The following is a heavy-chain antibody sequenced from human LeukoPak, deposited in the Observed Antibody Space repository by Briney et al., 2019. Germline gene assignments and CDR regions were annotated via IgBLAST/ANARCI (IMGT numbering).Heavy chain of an antibody. V-gene: IGHV1-8*01. Sequence: ASVKVSCKASGYTFTSYDIHWVRQATGQGLEWMGWMNPNSGNTGYAQKFQGRVTMTRNTSISTAYMELSSLRSEDTAVYYCARSQLLYWLDAFDIWGQGTMVTVSS. CDR3: ARSQLLYWLDAFDI. D-gene: IGHD2-2*02. CDR1: GYTFTSYD. CDR2: MNPNSGNT. J-gene: IGHJ3*02.